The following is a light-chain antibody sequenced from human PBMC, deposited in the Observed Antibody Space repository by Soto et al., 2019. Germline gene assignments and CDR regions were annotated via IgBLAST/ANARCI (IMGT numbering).Light chain of an antibody. CDR2: EVS. J-gene: IGLJ1*01. CDR3: SSYAASSNYV. CDR1: SSDVGGYNS. Sequence: QSFLTQPPSASGSPGQSVAISCTGTSSDVGGYNSVSWYQQHPGKAPKLMIYEVSKRPSGVPDRFSGSKSGNTASLTVSGLQAEDEADYYCSSYAASSNYVFGTGTKVTVL. V-gene: IGLV2-8*01.